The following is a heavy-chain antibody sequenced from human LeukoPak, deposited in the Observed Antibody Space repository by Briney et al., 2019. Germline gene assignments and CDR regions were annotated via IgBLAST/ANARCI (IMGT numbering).Heavy chain of an antibody. Sequence: PSETLSLTCTVSGYSISSGYYWGWIRQPPGKGLEWIGSIYHSGSTYYNPSLKSRVTISVDTSKNQFSLKLSSVTAADTAVYYCARSNYYDSSGLYYFDYWGQGTLVTVSS. CDR3: ARSNYYDSSGLYYFDY. D-gene: IGHD3-22*01. V-gene: IGHV4-38-2*02. CDR2: IYHSGST. J-gene: IGHJ4*02. CDR1: GYSISSGYY.